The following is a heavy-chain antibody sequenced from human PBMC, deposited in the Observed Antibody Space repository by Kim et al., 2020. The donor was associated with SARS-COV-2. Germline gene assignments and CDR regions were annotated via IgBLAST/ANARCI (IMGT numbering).Heavy chain of an antibody. J-gene: IGHJ4*02. Sequence: GGSLRLSCAASGFTFSRYCMHWVRQAPGKGLEWVGDTWYDASNEHYGDSVKGRFTISRDNPKNTMYLQMNNLRAEESGIYYCATGLEVLLFGELDYWGPGILVTVSS. CDR3: ATGLEVLLFGELDY. CDR2: TWYDASNE. CDR1: GFTFSRYC. D-gene: IGHD3-10*01. V-gene: IGHV3-33*01.